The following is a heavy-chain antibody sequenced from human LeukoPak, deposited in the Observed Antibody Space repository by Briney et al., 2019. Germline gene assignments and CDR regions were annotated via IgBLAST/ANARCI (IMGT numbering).Heavy chain of an antibody. V-gene: IGHV3-30*02. CDR2: IRYDGSNK. D-gene: IGHD3-3*01. J-gene: IGHJ5*02. CDR1: GFTFSSYG. CDR3: AKGYWSGYSFDNWFDP. Sequence: PGGSLRLSCAASGFTFSSYGMHWIRQAPGKGLEWASFIRYDGSNKYYADSVKGRFTISRDNSKNTLYLQMNSLRAEDTAVYYCAKGYWSGYSFDNWFDPWGQGTLLTVSS.